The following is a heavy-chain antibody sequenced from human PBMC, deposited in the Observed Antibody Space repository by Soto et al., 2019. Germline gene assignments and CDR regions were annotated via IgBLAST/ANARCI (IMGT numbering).Heavy chain of an antibody. J-gene: IGHJ6*02. Sequence: QVQLQESGPGLVKPSQTLSLTCTVSGGSISSGGYYWSWIRQHPGKGLEWIGYIYYSGSSYYNPSLKSRVTISVDTSKNQFSLKLSSVTAADTAVYYCARAHLRVTIEGYYYCGMDVWGQGTTVTVSS. V-gene: IGHV4-31*03. D-gene: IGHD4-4*01. CDR1: GGSISSGGYY. CDR2: IYYSGSS. CDR3: ARAHLRVTIEGYYYCGMDV.